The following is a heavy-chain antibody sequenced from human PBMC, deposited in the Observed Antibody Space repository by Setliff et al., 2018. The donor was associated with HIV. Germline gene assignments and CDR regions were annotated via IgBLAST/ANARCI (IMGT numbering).Heavy chain of an antibody. Sequence: PSETLSLTCAVYGDSFSGSYWSWIRQSPGTGLEWIGEVNHNGGTNYNPSLKSRVVVSVDRSKNQFSLKLISVTAADTAVYYCTRKKTGQFGAFNMWGRGTTVTVSS. CDR1: GDSFSGSY. J-gene: IGHJ6*02. CDR3: TRKKTGQFGAFNM. CDR2: VNHNGGT. V-gene: IGHV4-34*01. D-gene: IGHD7-27*01.